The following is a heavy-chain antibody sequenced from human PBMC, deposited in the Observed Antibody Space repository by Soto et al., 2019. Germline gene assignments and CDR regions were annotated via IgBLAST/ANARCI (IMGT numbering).Heavy chain of an antibody. Sequence: PGGSQRLSYAAAGFNIGSYGIRWVRQATGKGLEWVAVIWYDGSNKYYPDSVKGRFTISRDNSKNTLYLQMNSLRAEDTAVYYCARASSRYCSSTSCSTFDYWGQGTLVTVSS. CDR3: ARASSRYCSSTSCSTFDY. CDR1: GFNIGSYG. CDR2: IWYDGSNK. D-gene: IGHD2-2*01. V-gene: IGHV3-33*01. J-gene: IGHJ4*02.